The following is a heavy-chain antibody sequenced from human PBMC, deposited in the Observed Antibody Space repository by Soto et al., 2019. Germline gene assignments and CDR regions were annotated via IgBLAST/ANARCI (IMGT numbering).Heavy chain of an antibody. Sequence: SETLSLTCAVSGGSLSSGGYSWSWIRQPPGKGLEWIGYIYHSGSTYYNPSLKSRVTISVDRPKNQFSLKLSSVTAADTAVYYCAGGPGVARNYWGQGTLVTVSS. CDR1: GGSLSSGGYS. CDR2: IYHSGST. CDR3: AGGPGVARNY. V-gene: IGHV4-30-2*01. J-gene: IGHJ4*02. D-gene: IGHD5-12*01.